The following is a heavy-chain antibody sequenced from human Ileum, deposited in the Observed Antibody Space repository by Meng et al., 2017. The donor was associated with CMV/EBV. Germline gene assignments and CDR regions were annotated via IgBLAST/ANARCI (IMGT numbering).Heavy chain of an antibody. D-gene: IGHD1-1*01. Sequence: ASVKVSCKPSGYTFSTYYIHWVRQAPGQGLEWLGRIKPSGGSTSYAQKFQGRVTMTWDTSTTTVYMELSRLRSEDTAVYYCARDPSHWKTLLLDYWGQGNLVT. CDR3: ARDPSHWKTLLLDY. CDR1: GYTFSTYY. V-gene: IGHV1-46*01. J-gene: IGHJ4*01. CDR2: IKPSGGST.